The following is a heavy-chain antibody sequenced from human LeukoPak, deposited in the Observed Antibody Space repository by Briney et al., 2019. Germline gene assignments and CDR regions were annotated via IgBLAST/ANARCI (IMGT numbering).Heavy chain of an antibody. CDR2: INHSGST. CDR1: GGSFSGYY. V-gene: IGHV4-34*01. D-gene: IGHD3-22*01. Sequence: SETLSLTCAVYGGSFSGYYWTWLRQPPGKGLEWIGEINHSGSTNYNPSLKSRVTISVDTSKNQFSLKLSSVTAADTAVYYCARLGPVITMIVPSPGAFDIWGQGTMVTVSS. CDR3: ARLGPVITMIVPSPGAFDI. J-gene: IGHJ3*02.